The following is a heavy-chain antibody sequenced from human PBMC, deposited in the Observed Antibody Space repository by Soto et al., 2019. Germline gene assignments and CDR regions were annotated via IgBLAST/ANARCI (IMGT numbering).Heavy chain of an antibody. CDR3: AKESANPNWTFDY. J-gene: IGHJ4*02. CDR2: ISYDGSDK. V-gene: IGHV3-30*18. D-gene: IGHD1-20*01. CDR1: GFTFRSYG. Sequence: QVQLVESGGGVVQPGRSLRLSCAASGFTFRSYGMHWVRQAPGKGMEWVAVISYDGSDKNYADSVKGRFTISRDNSRNTLWLQMVSRRPEYSAVYYCAKESANPNWTFDYWGRGTLVSVSS.